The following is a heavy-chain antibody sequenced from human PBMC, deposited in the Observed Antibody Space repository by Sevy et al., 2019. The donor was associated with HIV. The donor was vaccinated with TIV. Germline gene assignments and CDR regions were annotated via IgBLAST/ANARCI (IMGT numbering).Heavy chain of an antibody. CDR1: GFTFSSYP. CDR3: VRETTMLPRGAFDF. J-gene: IGHJ3*01. D-gene: IGHD3-10*01. V-gene: IGHV3-30-3*01. CDR2: ISFDGTDK. Sequence: GGSLRLSCAASGFTFSSYPMHWVRQAPGKGLEWVSFISFDGTDKYYADSVKGRFTITRDNSKNTLFLQMNSLRAEDTNFYYCVRETTMLPRGAFDFWGQWTMVTVSS.